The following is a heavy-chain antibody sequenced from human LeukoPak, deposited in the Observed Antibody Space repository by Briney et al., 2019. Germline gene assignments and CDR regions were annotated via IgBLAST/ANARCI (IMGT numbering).Heavy chain of an antibody. V-gene: IGHV1-2*02. J-gene: IGHJ5*02. Sequence: ASVKVSCKASGYTFTDYYIHWVRQAPGQGLEWMGWINANSGGTNYAQKFQGRVTMTRDTSITTAYMELKSLRSDDTAVFYCARGPFRNVDTATIASRFDPWGQGTLVTVSS. CDR2: INANSGGT. D-gene: IGHD5-18*01. CDR1: GYTFTDYY. CDR3: ARGPFRNVDTATIASRFDP.